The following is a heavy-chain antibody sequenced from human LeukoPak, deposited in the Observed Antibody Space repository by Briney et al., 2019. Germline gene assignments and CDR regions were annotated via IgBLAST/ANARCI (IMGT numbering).Heavy chain of an antibody. CDR3: ARGTPRYYYDSSGYYQFDY. V-gene: IGHV1-8*01. Sequence: ASLKVSCKASGYTFTSYDINWVRQAPGQGLEWMGWMNTNRGNTGYAQKFQGRVTMTRNTSISSAYMELSSLRSEDTAVYYCARGTPRYYYDSSGYYQFDYWGQGTLVTVSS. CDR1: GYTFTSYD. J-gene: IGHJ4*02. D-gene: IGHD3-22*01. CDR2: MNTNRGNT.